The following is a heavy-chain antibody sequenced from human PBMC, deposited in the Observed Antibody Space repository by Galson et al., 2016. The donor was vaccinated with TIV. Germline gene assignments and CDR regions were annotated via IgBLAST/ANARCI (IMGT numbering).Heavy chain of an antibody. Sequence: SVKVSCKASGFTFSKYGVTWVRQAPGQGLEWLGWISAYNGQTNYAQKFQGRVTMTTDTSTSTAYMELRSLGSDDTAVYYCARGHRIRNDFWGGYRVFPTDYWGQGTLVTVSS. D-gene: IGHD3-3*01. CDR2: ISAYNGQT. V-gene: IGHV1-18*01. J-gene: IGHJ4*02. CDR1: GFTFSKYG. CDR3: ARGHRIRNDFWGGYRVFPTDY.